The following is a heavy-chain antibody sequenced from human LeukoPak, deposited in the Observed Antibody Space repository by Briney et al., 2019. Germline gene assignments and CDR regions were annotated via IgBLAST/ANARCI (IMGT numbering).Heavy chain of an antibody. Sequence: GGSLRLSCAASGFTFSSYAMSWVRQAPGKGLEWVSSIPRNGGSTYYADSAKGRFTISRDNSKNTLYLQMNSLRAEDTAVYYCARAGGQLLHGFGYFEYWGQGTLVTVSS. CDR1: GFTFSSYA. J-gene: IGHJ4*02. CDR3: ARAGGQLLHGFGYFEY. D-gene: IGHD6-13*01. V-gene: IGHV3-23*01. CDR2: IPRNGGST.